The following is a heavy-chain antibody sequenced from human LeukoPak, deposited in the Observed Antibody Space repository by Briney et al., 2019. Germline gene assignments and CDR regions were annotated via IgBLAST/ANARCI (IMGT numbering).Heavy chain of an antibody. CDR1: GYTFTGYY. V-gene: IGHV1-2*04. CDR2: INPNSGGT. CDR3: ARANGDYGVPWFDP. D-gene: IGHD4-17*01. Sequence: ASVKVSCKASGYTFTGYYMHWVRQAPGQGLEWMGWINPNSGGTNYAQKFQGWVTMTRDTSISTAYMELSRLRSDDTAVYYCARANGDYGVPWFDPWGQGTLVTVSS. J-gene: IGHJ5*02.